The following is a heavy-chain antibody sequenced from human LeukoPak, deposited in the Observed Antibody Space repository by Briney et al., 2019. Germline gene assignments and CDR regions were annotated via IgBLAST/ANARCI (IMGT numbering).Heavy chain of an antibody. Sequence: SETLSLTCTVSGGSISSYYWSWIRQPPGKGLEWIGYIYYSGSTNYNPSLKSRVTMSVDTSKNQFSLKLSSVTAADTAVYYCARDGDIVVVPTRRDYYYYMDVWGKGTTVTVSS. CDR3: ARDGDIVVVPTRRDYYYYMDV. V-gene: IGHV4-59*12. CDR1: GGSISSYY. CDR2: IYYSGST. D-gene: IGHD2-2*01. J-gene: IGHJ6*03.